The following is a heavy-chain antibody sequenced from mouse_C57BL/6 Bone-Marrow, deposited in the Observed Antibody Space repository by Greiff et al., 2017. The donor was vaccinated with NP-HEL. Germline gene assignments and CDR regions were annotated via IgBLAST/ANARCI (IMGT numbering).Heavy chain of an antibody. J-gene: IGHJ1*03. CDR1: GYTFTSYW. CDR3: HRRFLHYWYFDV. Sequence: QVQLQQPGAELVKPGASVKLSCKASGYTFTSYWMHWVKQRPGQGLEWIGMIHPNSGSTNYNEKFKSKATLTVDKSSSTAYMQLSSLTSEDSAVYYCHRRFLHYWYFDVWGTGTTVTVSS. CDR2: IHPNSGST. V-gene: IGHV1-64*01.